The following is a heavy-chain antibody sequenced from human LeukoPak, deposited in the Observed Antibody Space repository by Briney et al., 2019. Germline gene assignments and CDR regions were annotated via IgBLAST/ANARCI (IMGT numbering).Heavy chain of an antibody. D-gene: IGHD3-10*01. CDR2: IYYSGST. V-gene: IGHV4-59*01. J-gene: IGHJ6*04. Sequence: SETLSLTCTVSGGSISSYYWSWIRQPPGKGLEGIGYIYYSGSTNYNPSLKSRVTISVDTSNNQFSLKLSSVTAADTAVYYCARDQSSYYGSGSPRDYYYGMDVWGKGTTVTVSS. CDR3: ARDQSSYYGSGSPRDYYYGMDV. CDR1: GGSISSYY.